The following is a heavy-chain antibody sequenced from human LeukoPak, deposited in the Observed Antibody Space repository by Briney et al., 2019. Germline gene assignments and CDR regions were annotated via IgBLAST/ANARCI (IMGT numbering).Heavy chain of an antibody. J-gene: IGHJ4*02. CDR2: ISPNNNDT. CDR3: ARVDYGGSSYFDY. V-gene: IGHV1-2*02. Sequence: ASVKVSCKASGYTFTGYYMHWVRQAPGQGLEWMGWISPNNNDTNYAQKFQGRVTMTRDTSISTAYMELSWLRSDDTAVYYCARVDYGGSSYFDYWGQGTLVTVSS. CDR1: GYTFTGYY. D-gene: IGHD4-23*01.